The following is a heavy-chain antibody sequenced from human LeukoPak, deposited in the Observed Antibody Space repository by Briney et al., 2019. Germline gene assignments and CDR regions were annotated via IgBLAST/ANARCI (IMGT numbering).Heavy chain of an antibody. V-gene: IGHV3-30*01. J-gene: IGHJ6*03. CDR1: GFTFSSYA. Sequence: PGGSLRLSCAASGFTFSSYAMHWVRQAPGKGLEWVAVISYDGSNKYYADSVKGRFTISRDNSKNTLYLQVNSLRAEDTAVYYCAREGRDYDFWSGYFFYYYYYMDVWGKGTTVTVSS. CDR3: AREGRDYDFWSGYFFYYYYYMDV. D-gene: IGHD3-3*01. CDR2: ISYDGSNK.